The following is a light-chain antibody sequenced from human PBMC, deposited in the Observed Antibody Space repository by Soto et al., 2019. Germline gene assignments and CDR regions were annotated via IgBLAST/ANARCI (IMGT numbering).Light chain of an antibody. Sequence: QSVLTQPPSVSAAPRQRVTISCSGSSSNIGNNAVNWYQQLPGKAPKLLIYYDDLVPSGVSDRFSGSRSGTSASLAIRGLQSEDEADYYCSAWDDSVNGQVFGGGTKVTVL. CDR2: YDD. CDR1: SSNIGNNA. J-gene: IGLJ2*01. V-gene: IGLV1-36*01. CDR3: SAWDDSVNGQV.